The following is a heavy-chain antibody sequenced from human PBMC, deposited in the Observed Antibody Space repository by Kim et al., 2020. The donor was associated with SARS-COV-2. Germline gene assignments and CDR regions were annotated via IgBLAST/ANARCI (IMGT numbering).Heavy chain of an antibody. CDR2: ISSSGSTI. D-gene: IGHD2-2*01. V-gene: IGHV3-11*01. J-gene: IGHJ6*03. CDR3: ARDLYCSSTSCFSYYYYYMDV. CDR1: GFTFSDYY. Sequence: GGSLRLSCAASGFTFSDYYMSWIRQAPGKGLEWVSYISSSGSTIYYADSVKGRFTISRDNAKNSLYLQMNSLRAEDTAVYYCARDLYCSSTSCFSYYYYYMDVWGKGTKVTVSS.